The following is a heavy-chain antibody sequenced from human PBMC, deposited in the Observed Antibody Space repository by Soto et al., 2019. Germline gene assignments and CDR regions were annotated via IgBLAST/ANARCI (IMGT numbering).Heavy chain of an antibody. J-gene: IGHJ6*02. CDR1: GFTFSSYA. D-gene: IGHD2-15*01. CDR3: AKDSNGVDGGGYYYYYGMDV. Sequence: GGSLRLSCAASGFTFSSYAMSWVRQAPGKGLEWVSAISGSGGSTYYADSVKGRFTISRDNSKNTLYLQMNSLRAEDTAVYYCAKDSNGVDGGGYYYYYGMDVWGQGTTVTVSS. CDR2: ISGSGGST. V-gene: IGHV3-23*01.